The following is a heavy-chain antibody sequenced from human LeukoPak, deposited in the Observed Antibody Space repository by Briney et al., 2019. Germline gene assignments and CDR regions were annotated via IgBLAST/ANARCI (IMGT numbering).Heavy chain of an antibody. J-gene: IGHJ4*02. CDR3: AKASGSYHPTIDY. Sequence: GGSLRLSCAASGFTFTSYSMNWVRQAPGKGLEWVSTISGGGGSTYYADSVKGRFTISRDNSKNTLYLQVNSLRAEDTAVYYCAKASGSYHPTIDYWGQGTLVTVSS. CDR1: GFTFTSYS. CDR2: ISGGGGST. V-gene: IGHV3-23*01. D-gene: IGHD1-26*01.